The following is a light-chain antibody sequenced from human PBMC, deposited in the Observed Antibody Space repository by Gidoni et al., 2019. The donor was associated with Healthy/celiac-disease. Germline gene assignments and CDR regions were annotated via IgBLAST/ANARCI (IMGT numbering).Light chain of an antibody. CDR1: QSVSSSY. CDR3: QQYGSSPPKYT. J-gene: IGKJ2*01. V-gene: IGKV3-20*01. Sequence: ESVLTQSPGTLSLSPGERATLSCRASQSVSSSYLAWYQQKPCQAPRLLIYGASSRATGIPDRFSGSGSGTDFTLTISRLEPEDFAVYYCQQYGSSPPKYTFGQGTKLEIK. CDR2: GAS.